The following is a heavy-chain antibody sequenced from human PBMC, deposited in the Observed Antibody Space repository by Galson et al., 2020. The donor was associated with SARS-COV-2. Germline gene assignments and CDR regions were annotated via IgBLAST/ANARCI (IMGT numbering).Heavy chain of an antibody. CDR1: GGSISSINYY. CDR2: IHTSGST. V-gene: IGHV4-61*02. D-gene: IGHD7-27*01. Sequence: SETLSLTCTVSGGSISSINYYWSWIRQPAGKGLEWIGRIHTSGSTTYNPSLKSRVTISIDTSKNQFSLNLSSVTAADTAVYYCARDRFWGYLDYWGQGTLVTVSS. J-gene: IGHJ4*02. CDR3: ARDRFWGYLDY.